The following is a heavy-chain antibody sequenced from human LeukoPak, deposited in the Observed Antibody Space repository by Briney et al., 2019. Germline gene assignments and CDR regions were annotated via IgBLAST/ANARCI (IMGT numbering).Heavy chain of an antibody. D-gene: IGHD6-13*01. CDR1: GGSFSGYY. V-gene: IGHV4-34*01. J-gene: IGHJ6*03. Sequence: SETLSLTCAVYGGSFSGYYWSWIRQPPGKGLEWIGEINHSGGTNYNPSLKSRVTISVDTSKNQFSLKLSSVTAADTAVYYCARSSSWYEAYYYYMDVWGKGTTVTVSS. CDR3: ARSSSWYEAYYYYMDV. CDR2: INHSGGT.